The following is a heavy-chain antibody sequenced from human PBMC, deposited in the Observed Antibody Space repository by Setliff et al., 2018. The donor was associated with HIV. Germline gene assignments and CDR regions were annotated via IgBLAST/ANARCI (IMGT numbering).Heavy chain of an antibody. CDR1: GGFASNSRYY. CDR2: IHYNEKT. CDR3: ASRIYYYDSNNFLREEGFDP. V-gene: IGHV4-39*01. D-gene: IGHD3-22*01. J-gene: IGHJ5*02. Sequence: SETLSLTCTVSGGFASNSRYYWAWIRQPPGKGLEYIGSIHYNEKTYYNPSLKSRVTISIDTSNNQFSLNLTSVTAADTAVYYCASRIYYYDSNNFLREEGFDPWGQGTLVTVSS.